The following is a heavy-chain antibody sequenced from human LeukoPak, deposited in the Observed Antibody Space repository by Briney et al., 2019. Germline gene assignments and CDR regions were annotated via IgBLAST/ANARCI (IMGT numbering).Heavy chain of an antibody. D-gene: IGHD3-16*01. CDR1: GFTFSNYW. V-gene: IGHV3-74*01. Sequence: PGGSLRLSCAASGFTFSNYWMHWVRQAPGKGLVWVSRLNSDGSSTNYADSVKGRFTISRDNAKNTLYLQMNSLRDEDTAVFYCARSRYDYIWGIDYWGQGTLVPISS. CDR2: LNSDGSST. J-gene: IGHJ4*02. CDR3: ARSRYDYIWGIDY.